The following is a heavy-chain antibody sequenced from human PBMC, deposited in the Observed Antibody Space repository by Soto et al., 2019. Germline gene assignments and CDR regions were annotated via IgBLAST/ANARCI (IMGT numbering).Heavy chain of an antibody. CDR3: AGTCTNGVCYHYYYGMDV. CDR2: IIPIFGTA. J-gene: IGHJ6*02. Sequence: ASVKVSCKASGGTFSSYAISWVRQAPGQGLEWMGGIIPIFGTANYAQKFQGRVTITADKSTSTAYMELSSLRSEDTAVYYCAGTCTNGVCYHYYYGMDVWGQGTTVTAP. V-gene: IGHV1-69*06. D-gene: IGHD2-8*01. CDR1: GGTFSSYA.